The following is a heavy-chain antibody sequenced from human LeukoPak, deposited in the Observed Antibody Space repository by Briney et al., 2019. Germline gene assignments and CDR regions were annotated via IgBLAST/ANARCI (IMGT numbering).Heavy chain of an antibody. J-gene: IGHJ4*02. CDR3: ARVGTVLDGGY. CDR1: GGSITSYY. D-gene: IGHD1-7*01. V-gene: IGHV4-59*01. Sequence: SETLSLTCTVSGGSITSYYWSWIRQPPGKGLDWIGYIYYSGNTNYNPSLMSRVIISVESSKNQFSLKLRSVTAADTAVYYCARVGTVLDGGYWGQGTLVTVSS. CDR2: IYYSGNT.